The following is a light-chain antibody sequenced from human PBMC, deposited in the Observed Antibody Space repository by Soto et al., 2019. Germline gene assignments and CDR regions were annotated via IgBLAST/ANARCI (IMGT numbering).Light chain of an antibody. J-gene: IGLJ2*01. CDR1: SSDVGGYNY. CDR3: CSYAGSYSVV. V-gene: IGLV2-11*01. CDR2: DVS. Sequence: QSALTQPRSVSGSPGQSVTISCTGSSSDVGGYNYVSWYQQHPGEAPKLMIYDVSKRPSGVPDRFSGSKSGNTASLTISVLQAEDEADYYCCSYAGSYSVVFGGVTKLTVL.